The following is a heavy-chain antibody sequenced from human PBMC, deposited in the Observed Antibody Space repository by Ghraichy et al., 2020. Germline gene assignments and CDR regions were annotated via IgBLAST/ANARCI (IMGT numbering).Heavy chain of an antibody. CDR3: ARLRLYDSSGYYSFDY. Sequence: SETLSLTCTVSSGSISSSSYYWGWIRQPPGKGLEWIGSIYYSGNTYYNPSLKSRVTISVDTSKNQFSLKLSSVTAADTALYYCARLRLYDSSGYYSFDYWGQGTLVTVSS. V-gene: IGHV4-39*01. CDR1: SGSISSSSYY. J-gene: IGHJ4*02. CDR2: IYYSGNT. D-gene: IGHD3-22*01.